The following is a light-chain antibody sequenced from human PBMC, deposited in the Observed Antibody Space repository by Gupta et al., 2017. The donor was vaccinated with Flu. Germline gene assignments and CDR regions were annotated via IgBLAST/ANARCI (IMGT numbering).Light chain of an antibody. J-gene: IGLJ2*01. V-gene: IGLV1-40*01. CDR3: QSYDTNVRV. CDR2: ANN. CDR1: NSNIGAGYD. Sequence: QSVLTQPPSVSGAPGQRVTIPCTGDNSNIGAGYDVPWYQQVPGTAPRLLIYANNIRPSGVPDRFSVSKSGASASPAIPGLQAEDDAYYYCQSYDTNVRVFGGGTKLTVL.